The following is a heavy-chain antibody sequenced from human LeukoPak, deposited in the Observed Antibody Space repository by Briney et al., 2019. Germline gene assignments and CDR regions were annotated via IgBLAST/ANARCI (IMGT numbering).Heavy chain of an antibody. CDR2: ISYDGSNK. D-gene: IGHD2-2*01. Sequence: GRSLRLSCAASGFTFSSYAMHWVRQAPGKGLEWVAVISYDGSNKYYADSVKGRFTISRDNSKNTLYLQMNSLRAEDTAVYYCAKAGSSTSLPYWYFDLWGRGTPVTVSS. CDR1: GFTFSSYA. V-gene: IGHV3-30-3*01. CDR3: AKAGSSTSLPYWYFDL. J-gene: IGHJ2*01.